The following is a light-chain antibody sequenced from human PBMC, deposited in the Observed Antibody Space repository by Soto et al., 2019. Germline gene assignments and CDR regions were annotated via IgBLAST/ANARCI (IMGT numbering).Light chain of an antibody. CDR3: HSYDSSLSGYVI. CDR1: SSNIGTPYD. J-gene: IGLJ2*01. CDR2: GNS. Sequence: QSVLTQPPSVSGAPGQRVTISCTGSSSNIGTPYDVHWYQQLPGTAPKLLIYGNSNRPSGVPDRFSGSKSGTSASLAITGLQAQDETDYYSHSYDSSLSGYVIFGGGTKLTVL. V-gene: IGLV1-40*01.